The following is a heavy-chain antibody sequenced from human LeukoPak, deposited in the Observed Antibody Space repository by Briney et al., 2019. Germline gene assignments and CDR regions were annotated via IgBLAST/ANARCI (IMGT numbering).Heavy chain of an antibody. D-gene: IGHD3-3*01. CDR1: GFTFSTYA. CDR2: ISSNGGST. J-gene: IGHJ4*02. V-gene: IGHV3-23*01. CDR3: AKQTAEGDYDFWSGYYGFEY. Sequence: GGSLRLSCAASGFTFSTYAMTWVRQAPGKGLEWVSAISSNGGSTYSADSVKGRFTISRDNAKNTLYLQMNSLRAEDTALYYCAKQTAEGDYDFWSGYYGFEYWGQGTLVTVSS.